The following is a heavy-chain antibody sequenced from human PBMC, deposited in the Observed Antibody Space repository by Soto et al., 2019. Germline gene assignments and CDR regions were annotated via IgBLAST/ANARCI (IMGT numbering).Heavy chain of an antibody. V-gene: IGHV4-59*01. Sequence: SSETLSLTCTVSGGSISSNYWTWIRQPPGKGLEWIGYVYNSGSTNYNPSLKSRVTISEDTSKSQFSLKVNSMTAADTAVYYCARYRREAVAGYTLDNWGQGILVTVSS. J-gene: IGHJ4*02. CDR1: GGSISSNY. D-gene: IGHD6-13*01. CDR3: ARYRREAVAGYTLDN. CDR2: VYNSGST.